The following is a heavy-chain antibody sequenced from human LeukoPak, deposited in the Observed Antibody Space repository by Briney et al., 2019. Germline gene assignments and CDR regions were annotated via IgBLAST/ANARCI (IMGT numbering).Heavy chain of an antibody. CDR3: AKGSYYDSSGSFYFDY. V-gene: IGHV3-23*01. D-gene: IGHD3-22*01. CDR1: GFTFSSYA. Sequence: GESLRLSCAASGFTFSSYAMSWVRQAPGKGLEWVSGISGSGDNTYYADSVKGRFTISRDNSKNTLYVQVNSLGTEDTAAYYCAKGSYYDSSGSFYFDYWGQGTLVTVSS. J-gene: IGHJ4*02. CDR2: ISGSGDNT.